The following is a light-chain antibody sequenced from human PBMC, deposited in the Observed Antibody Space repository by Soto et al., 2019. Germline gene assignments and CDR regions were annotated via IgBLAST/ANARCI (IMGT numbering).Light chain of an antibody. J-gene: IGKJ4*01. CDR3: QQYGDSPRGT. CDR2: DAS. Sequence: EVVLTQSPASLSLSPGERATLSCGASQIVSSNYLAWYQQKPGLAPRLLIYDASTRATGVPDRFRGSGSGTDFTLTINRLELEDSAVYYCQQYGDSPRGTFGGGTKVEIK. V-gene: IGKV3D-20*01. CDR1: QIVSSNY.